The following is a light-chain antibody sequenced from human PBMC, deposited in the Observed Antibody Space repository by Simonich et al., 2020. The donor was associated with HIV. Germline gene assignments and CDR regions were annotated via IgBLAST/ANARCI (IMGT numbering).Light chain of an antibody. CDR1: SSYVGGYNY. J-gene: IGLJ2*01. V-gene: IGLV2-14*03. CDR2: DVS. CDR3: SSYTSSSTVV. Sequence: QSALTQPASVSGSPGQSITISCTGTSSYVGGYNYVSWYQKHPGKAPKLMIYDVSNRPSGVSNRFSGAKSGNTASLTISGLQAEDEADYYCSSYTSSSTVVFGGGTKLTVL.